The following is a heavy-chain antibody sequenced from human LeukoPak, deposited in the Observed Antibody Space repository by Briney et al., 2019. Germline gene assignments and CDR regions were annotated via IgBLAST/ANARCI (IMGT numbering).Heavy chain of an antibody. J-gene: IGHJ4*02. D-gene: IGHD3-22*01. V-gene: IGHV3-11*01. CDR1: GFTFSDYY. CDR3: ARDRGRYYDSRGFYWGYYFDS. Sequence: GGSLRLSCAASGFTFSDYYMRWIRQAPGKGLEWVSYISSSGSTIYYADSVKGRFTISRDNAKNSLYLQMNSLRAEDTAVYYCARDRGRYYDSRGFYWGYYFDSWGQGILVTVST. CDR2: ISSSGSTI.